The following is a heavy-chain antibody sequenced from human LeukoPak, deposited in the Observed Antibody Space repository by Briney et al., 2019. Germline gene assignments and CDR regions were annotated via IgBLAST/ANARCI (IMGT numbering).Heavy chain of an antibody. V-gene: IGHV4-34*01. CDR2: INHSGST. CDR3: ARDSPHYDILTGYYTGAFDI. D-gene: IGHD3-9*01. Sequence: PSETLSLTCAVYGGSFSGYYWSWIRQPPGKGLEWIEEINHSGSTNYNPSLKSRVTISVDTSKNQFSLKLSSVTAADTAVYYCARDSPHYDILTGYYTGAFDIWGQGTMVTVSS. CDR1: GGSFSGYY. J-gene: IGHJ3*02.